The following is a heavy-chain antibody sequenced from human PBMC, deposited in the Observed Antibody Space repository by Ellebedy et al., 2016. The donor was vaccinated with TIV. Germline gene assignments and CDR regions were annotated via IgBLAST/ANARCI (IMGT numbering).Heavy chain of an antibody. CDR3: AAHCGDGSCHHNFDT. Sequence: SETLSLTXDVYGASLTNKYWSWIRQPPGKGLEWIGQIRQIGDTQYNPSLRSRVTISVDTSKNQFSLRLYSVTAADTAVYYCAAHCGDGSCHHNFDTWGQGALVTVSS. CDR2: IRQIGDT. CDR1: GASLTNKY. J-gene: IGHJ4*02. V-gene: IGHV4-34*01. D-gene: IGHD2-15*01.